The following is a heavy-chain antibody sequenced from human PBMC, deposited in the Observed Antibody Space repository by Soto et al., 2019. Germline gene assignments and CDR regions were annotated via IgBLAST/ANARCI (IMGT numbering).Heavy chain of an antibody. CDR1: GGSISSYY. J-gene: IGHJ4*02. Sequence: QVQLQESGPGLVKPSETLSLTCTVSGGSISSYYWSWIRQPPGKGLEWIGYIYYSGSTNYNPSLKRRVTIAVHASKNQFSLKLSSVTAADTAGYYCARATLWFGELWGQGTLVTVSS. V-gene: IGHV4-59*01. D-gene: IGHD3-10*01. CDR3: ARATLWFGEL. CDR2: IYYSGST.